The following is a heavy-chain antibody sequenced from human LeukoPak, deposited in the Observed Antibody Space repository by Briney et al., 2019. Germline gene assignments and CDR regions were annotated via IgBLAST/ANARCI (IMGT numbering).Heavy chain of an antibody. D-gene: IGHD2-15*01. J-gene: IGHJ4*02. CDR1: GGSISSYY. V-gene: IGHV4-59*01. Sequence: SETLSHTCTVSGGSISSYYWSWIRQPPGKGLEWIGYIYYSGSTNYNPSLKSRVTISVDTSKNQFSLKLSSVTAADTAVYYCARVGVVAPGIYFDYWGQGTLVTVSS. CDR2: IYYSGST. CDR3: ARVGVVAPGIYFDY.